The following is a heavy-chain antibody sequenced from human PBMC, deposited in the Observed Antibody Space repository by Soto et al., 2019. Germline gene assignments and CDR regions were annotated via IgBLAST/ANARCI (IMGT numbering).Heavy chain of an antibody. D-gene: IGHD1-1*01. V-gene: IGHV2-5*01. CDR3: ARGLATLTLFAFEI. Sequence: SGPTLLNPTQTLTLTCTLSGISLSTSGVGLGWIRQTPGKALEWLALVYWNDDKYYRPSLKSRLTITKDTSKNKAILTMTNMDPVDTATYYCARGLATLTLFAFEIWGQGTEVTV. CDR2: VYWNDDK. CDR1: GISLSTSGVG. J-gene: IGHJ3*02.